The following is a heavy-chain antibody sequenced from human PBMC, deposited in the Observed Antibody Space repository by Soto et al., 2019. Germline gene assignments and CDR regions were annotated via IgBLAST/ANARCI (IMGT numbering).Heavy chain of an antibody. CDR1: GASISGYY. J-gene: IGHJ5*02. Sequence: ASETLSLTCTVSGASISGYYCSCVRNSAWKGLEWIGRIYATGTTDYNPSLKSRVMMSVDTSKKQFSLKLRSVTAADTAVYYCVRDGTKTLRDWFDPWGQGISVTVSS. D-gene: IGHD1-1*01. CDR2: IYATGTT. CDR3: VRDGTKTLRDWFDP. V-gene: IGHV4-4*07.